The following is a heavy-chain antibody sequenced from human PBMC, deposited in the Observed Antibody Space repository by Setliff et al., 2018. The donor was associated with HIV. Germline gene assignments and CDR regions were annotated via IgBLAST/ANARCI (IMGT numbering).Heavy chain of an antibody. Sequence: PGASLKISCKASGYSFSDYWSGWVRQMPGKGLEWMGSIFPDDSDTRYSPSFQGHVTISADKSSSTAYLQWSSLKAPDTAMYYCARHGATTIDDWGKGTTVTVSS. J-gene: IGHJ6*04. CDR2: IFPDDSDT. V-gene: IGHV5-51*01. CDR3: ARHGATTIDD. CDR1: GYSFSDYW. D-gene: IGHD1-26*01.